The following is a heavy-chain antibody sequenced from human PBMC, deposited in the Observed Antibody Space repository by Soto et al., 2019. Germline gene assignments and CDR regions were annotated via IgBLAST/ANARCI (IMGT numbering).Heavy chain of an antibody. CDR1: GFTLTNYA. CDR3: EKEYSEVAIPMFNP. V-gene: IGHV3-23*01. Sequence: EVQLLESGGGLVQPGGSLRLSCAASGFTLTNYAMSWVRQAPGKGLEWVSGIRGTGGGTYYTDSVKGRFPISKDNSKNTLYPQMNSLRAEDTAVYYCEKEYSEVAIPMFNPWGQGTLVTVSS. J-gene: IGHJ5*02. D-gene: IGHD2-21*01. CDR2: IRGTGGGT.